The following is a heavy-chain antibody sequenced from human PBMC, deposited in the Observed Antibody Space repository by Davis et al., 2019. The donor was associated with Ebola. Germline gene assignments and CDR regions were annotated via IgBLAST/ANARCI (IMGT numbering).Heavy chain of an antibody. CDR2: IYYSGST. J-gene: IGHJ4*02. CDR1: GGSFSGYY. Sequence: SETLSLTCAVYGGSFSGYYWSWIRQPPGKGLEWIGYIYYSGSTNYNPSLKSRVTISVDKSKNQFSLKLSSVTAADTAVYYCAGGEGYWGQGTLVTVSS. D-gene: IGHD7-27*01. V-gene: IGHV4-59*12. CDR3: AGGEGY.